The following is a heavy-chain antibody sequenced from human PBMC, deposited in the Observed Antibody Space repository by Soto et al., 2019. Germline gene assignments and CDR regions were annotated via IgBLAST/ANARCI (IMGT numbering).Heavy chain of an antibody. D-gene: IGHD2-2*01. V-gene: IGHV4-59*01. J-gene: IGHJ3*02. CDR3: ARGGGYCSSTSCYRYAFDI. CDR2: IYYSGST. Sequence: PSETLSLTCTVSGGSISSYYWSWIRQPPGKGLEWIGYIYYSGSTNYNPSLKSRVTISVDMSKNQFSLKLSSVTAADTAVYYCARGGGYCSSTSCYRYAFDIWGQGTMVTVSS. CDR1: GGSISSYY.